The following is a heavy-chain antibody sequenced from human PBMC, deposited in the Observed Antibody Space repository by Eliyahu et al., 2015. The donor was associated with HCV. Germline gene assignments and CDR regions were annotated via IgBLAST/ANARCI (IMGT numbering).Heavy chain of an antibody. D-gene: IGHD3-22*01. J-gene: IGHJ4*02. CDR2: ISYDGSNK. V-gene: IGHV3-30*18. Sequence: QVQLVESGGGVVQPGRSLRLSXAASGFTFSSYGMHWVRQAPGKGLEWVAVISYDGSNKYYADSVKGRFTISRDNSKNTLYLQMNSLRAEDTAVYYCAKGTYYYDSSGYFSDYWGQGTLVTVSS. CDR3: AKGTYYYDSSGYFSDY. CDR1: GFTFSSYG.